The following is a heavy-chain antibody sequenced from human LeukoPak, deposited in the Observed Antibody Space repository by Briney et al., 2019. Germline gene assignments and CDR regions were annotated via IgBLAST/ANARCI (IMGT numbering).Heavy chain of an antibody. V-gene: IGHV1-2*02. CDR2: INPNSGGT. J-gene: IGHJ4*02. D-gene: IGHD2-2*02. Sequence: ASVKVSCKASGYTFTGYYMHWVRQAPGQGLEWMGWINPNSGGTNYAQKFQGRVTMTRDTSISTAYMELSRLRSDDTAVYYCARCLGTSCNNFDYRGQGTLVTVSS. CDR1: GYTFTGYY. CDR3: ARCLGTSCNNFDY.